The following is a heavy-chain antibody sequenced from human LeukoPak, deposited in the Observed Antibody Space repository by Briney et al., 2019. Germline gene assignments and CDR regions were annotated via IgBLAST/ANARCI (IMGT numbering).Heavy chain of an antibody. CDR1: GYFFSHYW. V-gene: IGHV5-51*01. Sequence: GESLKISCRTSGYFFSHYWIGWVRQMPGKGLEWMGIIYPGDSDTKYSPSFQGQVTILVDKSISTAYLQWSRLKAADTAMYYCARTRRGGDNLDAFDIWGQGTMVTVSS. D-gene: IGHD5-24*01. J-gene: IGHJ3*02. CDR3: ARTRRGGDNLDAFDI. CDR2: IYPGDSDT.